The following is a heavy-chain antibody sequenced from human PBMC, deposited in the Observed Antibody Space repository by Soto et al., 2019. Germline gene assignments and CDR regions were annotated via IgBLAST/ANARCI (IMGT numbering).Heavy chain of an antibody. J-gene: IGHJ6*02. D-gene: IGHD6-13*01. CDR2: IIPIFGTA. V-gene: IGHV1-69*01. Sequence: QVQLVQSGAEVKKPGSSVKVSCKASGGTFSSYAISWVRQAPGQGLEWMGGIIPIFGTANYAQKFQGRVTITADESTSTAYMELSSLRPEDTAVYYCARVVGSYSSSWYRDYYYYGMDVWGQGTTVTVSS. CDR3: ARVVGSYSSSWYRDYYYYGMDV. CDR1: GGTFSSYA.